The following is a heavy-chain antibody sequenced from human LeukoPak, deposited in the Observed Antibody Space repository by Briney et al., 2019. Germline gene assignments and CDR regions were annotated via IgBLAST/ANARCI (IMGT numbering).Heavy chain of an antibody. J-gene: IGHJ4*02. CDR1: GGSISSSNW. V-gene: IGHV4-4*02. CDR2: IYHSGST. D-gene: IGHD3-22*01. Sequence: PSETLSLTCAVSGGSISSSNWWSWVRQPPGKGLEWIGEIYHSGSTNYNPSLKSRVTISVDKSKNQFSLKLSSVTAADTAVYYCASAPSVSHYYDSSGYLHGLDYWGQGTLVTVSS. CDR3: ASAPSVSHYYDSSGYLHGLDY.